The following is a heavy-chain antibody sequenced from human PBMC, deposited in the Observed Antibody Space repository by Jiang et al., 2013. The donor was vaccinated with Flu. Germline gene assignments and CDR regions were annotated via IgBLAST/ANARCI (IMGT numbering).Heavy chain of an antibody. Sequence: VQLLESGGGVVQPGRSLRLSCAASGFTFSSYAMHWVRQAPGKGLEWVAVISYDGSNKYYADSVKGRFTISRDNSKNTLYLQMNSLRAEDTAVYCCARDREAYCGGDCSPLDYVGPGNPG. D-gene: IGHD2-21*02. CDR2: ISYDGSNK. CDR1: GFTFSSYA. J-gene: IGHJ4*02. V-gene: IGHV3-30*04. CDR3: ARDREAYCGGDCSPLDY.